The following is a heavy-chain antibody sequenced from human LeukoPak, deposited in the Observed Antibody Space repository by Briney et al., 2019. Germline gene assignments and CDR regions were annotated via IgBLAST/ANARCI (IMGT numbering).Heavy chain of an antibody. CDR1: GVTLSPYG. V-gene: IGHV3-30*18. CDR3: AKEGTPHVSTWYDL. CDR2: ITYEGGTQ. J-gene: IGHJ5*02. D-gene: IGHD3-10*01. Sequence: GGSLRLFCAASGVTLSPYGLYWVRNAPGKGLERVADITYEGGTQHYADSVKGRFSISRDNPRNTLYLQMNILRTEDTAVYYCAKEGTPHVSTWYDLWGQGTQVIVSS.